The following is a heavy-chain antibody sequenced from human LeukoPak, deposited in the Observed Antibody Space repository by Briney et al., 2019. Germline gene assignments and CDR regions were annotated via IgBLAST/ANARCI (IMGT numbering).Heavy chain of an antibody. CDR3: AKGRYCPKDFFDY. CDR2: ISYDGTNK. J-gene: IGHJ4*02. D-gene: IGHD2-8*02. Sequence: PGGSLRLSCAASGFNFSTYSMNWVRQAPGKGLEWVSVISYDGTNKYYADSVKGRFNISRDNSKNTVYLQMNSLRAEDTAVYYCAKGRYCPKDFFDYWGQGTLVTVSS. V-gene: IGHV3-30*18. CDR1: GFNFSTYS.